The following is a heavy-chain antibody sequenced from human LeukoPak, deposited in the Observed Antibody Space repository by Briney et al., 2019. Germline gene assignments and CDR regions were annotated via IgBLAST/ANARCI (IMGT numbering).Heavy chain of an antibody. J-gene: IGHJ4*02. V-gene: IGHV3-30*18. CDR2: ISFDGSDK. D-gene: IGHD1-26*01. CDR1: GFTFSSYG. CDR3: ANGRAIVGVLGPGSPNDEFDY. Sequence: PGGSLRLSCAASGFTFSSYGMHWVRQAPGKGLEWVALISFDGSDKYYADSVKGRFTISRDNSKNTLYLQMNSLRAEDTAVYYCANGRAIVGVLGPGSPNDEFDYWGQGILVTVSS.